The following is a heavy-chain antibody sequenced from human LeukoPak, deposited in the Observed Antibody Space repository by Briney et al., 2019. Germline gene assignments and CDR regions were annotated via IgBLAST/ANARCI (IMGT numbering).Heavy chain of an antibody. CDR1: GYSISSGYY. J-gene: IGHJ5*02. V-gene: IGHV4-38-2*01. D-gene: IGHD6-19*01. CDR2: IYHSGRT. CDR3: ATEVGQWLVRT. Sequence: SETLSLTCGVSGYSISSGYYWGWIRQPPGRGLEWIGSIYHSGRTYYNPSLKSRVTISVDTSKNQFSLKLTSVTAADTAVYYCATEVGQWLVRTWGQGTLVTVSS.